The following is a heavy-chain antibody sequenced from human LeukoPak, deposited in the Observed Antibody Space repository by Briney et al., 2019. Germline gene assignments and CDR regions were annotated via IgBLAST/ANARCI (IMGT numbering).Heavy chain of an antibody. CDR2: ISSSSSYI. CDR1: GFTFSSYS. D-gene: IGHD3-16*02. J-gene: IGHJ6*03. V-gene: IGHV3-21*04. CDR3: AKSWGYTRPYYNYMDV. Sequence: GGSLRLSCAASGFTFSSYSMNWVRQAPGKGLEWVSSISSSSSYIYYADSVKGRFTISRDNAKNTLSLQMNGLRPEDTAVYYCAKSWGYTRPYYNYMDVWGKGTTVTVSS.